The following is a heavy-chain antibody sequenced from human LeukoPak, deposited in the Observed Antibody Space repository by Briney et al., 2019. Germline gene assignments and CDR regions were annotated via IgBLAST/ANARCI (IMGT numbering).Heavy chain of an antibody. CDR3: ARVNLPGWFGEATYYYYMDV. CDR2: ISSSSSTI. Sequence: SGGSLRLSCAASGFTFSSYSMNWVRQAPGKGLEWVSYISSSSSTIYYADSVKGRFTISRDNAKNSLYLQMNSLRAEDTAVYYCARVNLPGWFGEATYYYYMDVWGKGTTVTVSS. D-gene: IGHD3-10*01. V-gene: IGHV3-48*04. CDR1: GFTFSSYS. J-gene: IGHJ6*03.